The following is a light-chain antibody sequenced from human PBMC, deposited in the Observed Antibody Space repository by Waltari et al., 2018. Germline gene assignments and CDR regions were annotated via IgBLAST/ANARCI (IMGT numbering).Light chain of an antibody. CDR3: QQYDVSPLT. J-gene: IGKJ4*01. CDR1: QTVRATY. Sequence: EIVLTQPPGTLYLSPGERATLSCRASQTVRATYLAWYQQKPGQAPALVIHDTSLRATGIPDRFSGSGSGTDFSLTISSLEPEDFAVYYCQQYDVSPLTFGGGTKVETK. CDR2: DTS. V-gene: IGKV3-20*01.